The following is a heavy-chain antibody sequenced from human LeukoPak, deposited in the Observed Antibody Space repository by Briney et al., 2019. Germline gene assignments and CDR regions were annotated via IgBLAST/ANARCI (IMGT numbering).Heavy chain of an antibody. Sequence: GGSLRLSCAASGFTFSGYSMNWVRQAPGKGLEWVSSISSSSSYIYYADSVKGRFTISRDNAKNSLYLQMNSLRAEDTAVYYCAREGQWLGPYYYYGMDVWGQGTTVTVSS. D-gene: IGHD6-19*01. CDR3: AREGQWLGPYYYYGMDV. J-gene: IGHJ6*02. CDR2: ISSSSSYI. V-gene: IGHV3-21*01. CDR1: GFTFSGYS.